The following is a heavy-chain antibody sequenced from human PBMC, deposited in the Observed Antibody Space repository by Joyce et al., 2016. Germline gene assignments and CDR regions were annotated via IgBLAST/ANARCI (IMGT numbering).Heavy chain of an antibody. CDR2: INPSGGST. CDR1: GYTFTKYY. J-gene: IGHJ6*02. CDR3: ARDTAMATGYYYYGMDV. Sequence: QVQLVQSGAEVTKPGASVKVSCKASGYTFTKYYMQWVRQAHGQGLEWMGIINPSGGSTNSAQKLQGRVTMTRDTSPSTVYMELSSLRSEDTAVYYCARDTAMATGYYYYGMDVWGQGTTVTVSS. V-gene: IGHV1-46*04. D-gene: IGHD5-18*01.